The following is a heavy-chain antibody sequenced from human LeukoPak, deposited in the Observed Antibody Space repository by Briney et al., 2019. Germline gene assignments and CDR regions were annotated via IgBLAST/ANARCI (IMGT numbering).Heavy chain of an antibody. Sequence: GGSLRLSCAASGFTFSNYAMNWVRQAPGKGLEWVSGISVSGGSTYYADSVKGRFTVSRDNSKNTLYLQMSSLRSEDTAVYYCAKDQGFSSGWYDPDFWGQGTLVTVSS. CDR3: AKDQGFSSGWYDPDF. J-gene: IGHJ4*02. CDR1: GFTFSNYA. V-gene: IGHV3-23*01. CDR2: ISVSGGST. D-gene: IGHD6-19*01.